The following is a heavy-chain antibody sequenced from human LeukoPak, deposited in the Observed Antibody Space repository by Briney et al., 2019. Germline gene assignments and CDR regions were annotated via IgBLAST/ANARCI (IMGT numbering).Heavy chain of an antibody. V-gene: IGHV3-9*01. D-gene: IGHD3-9*01. CDR2: ISWNSGSI. J-gene: IGHJ4*02. CDR3: AKSQDYDILTGLDY. Sequence: GGSLRLSCAASRFTFDDYAMHWVRQAPGKGLEWVSGISWNSGSIGYADSVKGRFTISRDNAKNSLYLQMNSLRAEDTALYYCAKSQDYDILTGLDYWGQGTLVTVSS. CDR1: RFTFDDYA.